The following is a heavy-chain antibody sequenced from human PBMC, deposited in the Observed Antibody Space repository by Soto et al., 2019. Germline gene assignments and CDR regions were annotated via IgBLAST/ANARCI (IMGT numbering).Heavy chain of an antibody. CDR1: GGSISSSNW. CDR2: IYHSGST. D-gene: IGHD1-26*01. J-gene: IGHJ6*02. CDR3: AREILSGSYYYYYGMDV. V-gene: IGHV4-4*02. Sequence: SETLSLTCAVSGGSISSSNWWSWVRQPPGKGLEWIGEIYHSGSTNYNPSLKSRVTISVATSKNQFSLKLSSVTAADTAVYYCAREILSGSYYYYYGMDVWGQGTTVTVSS.